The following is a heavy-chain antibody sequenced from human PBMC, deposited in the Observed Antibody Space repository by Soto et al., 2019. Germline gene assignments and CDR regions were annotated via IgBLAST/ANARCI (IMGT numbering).Heavy chain of an antibody. V-gene: IGHV5-51*01. CDR2: IYPGDSDT. D-gene: IGHD6-19*01. CDR3: ARQRPSSGYDYYYYGMDV. Sequence: GEALNISYKGAGYIFTSCWIGWVRQMPGKHLEWIVIIYPGDSDTRYSPSFQGQVTITADKSIGTAYLRWSSLKASDTAMYSCARQRPSSGYDYYYYGMDVWGQGTTVTVSS. CDR1: GYIFTSCW. J-gene: IGHJ6*02.